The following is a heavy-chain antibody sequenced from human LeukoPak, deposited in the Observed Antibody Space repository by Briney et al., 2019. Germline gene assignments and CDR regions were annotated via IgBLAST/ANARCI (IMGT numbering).Heavy chain of an antibody. D-gene: IGHD6-19*01. Sequence: QPGGSLRLSCEASGFTFSAYAMTWVRQAPGKGLEWVSLISGSGGDIRYADSVRGRFSISRDNSKNTLYLQMNSLRAEDTAVFYCAKLPTTGWYAGGNWFDPWGQGTLVTVSS. J-gene: IGHJ5*02. CDR1: GFTFSAYA. CDR3: AKLPTTGWYAGGNWFDP. V-gene: IGHV3-23*01. CDR2: ISGSGGDI.